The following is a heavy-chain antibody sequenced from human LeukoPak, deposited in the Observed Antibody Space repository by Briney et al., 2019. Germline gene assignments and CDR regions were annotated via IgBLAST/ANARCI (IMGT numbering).Heavy chain of an antibody. V-gene: IGHV4-59*08. CDR3: ARAVTGTSLVDF. CDR1: GGSIGGDH. Sequence: SETLSLTCTISGGSIGGDHWSWIRQAPGEGLEWIGYISYTGSTSYNPSLRSRVTISLNTPEDQFSLRLTSVTAADTAVYYCARAVTGTSLVDFWGQGTLVTVSS. J-gene: IGHJ4*02. D-gene: IGHD6-19*01. CDR2: ISYTGST.